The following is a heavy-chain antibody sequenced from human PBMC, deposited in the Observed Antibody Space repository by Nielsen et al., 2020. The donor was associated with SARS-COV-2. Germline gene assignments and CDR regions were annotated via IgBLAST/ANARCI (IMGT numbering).Heavy chain of an antibody. D-gene: IGHD2-8*01. CDR3: ARGNTKDHSLDV. CDR2: IYYSGST. CDR1: GGSISSSSYY. V-gene: IGHV4-39*07. Sequence: GSLRLSCTVSGGSISSSSYYWGWIRQPPGKGLKWIGSIYYSGSTYYNPSLKSRVTISVDTSKNQFSLKLSSVTAADTAVYYCARGNTKDHSLDVWGQGTTVTVSS. J-gene: IGHJ6*02.